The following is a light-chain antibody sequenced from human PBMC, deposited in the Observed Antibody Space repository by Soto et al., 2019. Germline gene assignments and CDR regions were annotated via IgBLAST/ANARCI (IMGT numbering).Light chain of an antibody. CDR1: QSVRSN. J-gene: IGKJ3*01. CDR2: GAS. CDR3: QQYSSSPPEFT. Sequence: EIVMTQSPATLSVSPGERATLSCRASQSVRSNLAWYQQKPGQAPRLLIYGASTRATGIPARFSGSGSGTEFTLTISSLQSEDFAVYYCQQYSSSPPEFTFGPGTKVDSK. V-gene: IGKV3-15*01.